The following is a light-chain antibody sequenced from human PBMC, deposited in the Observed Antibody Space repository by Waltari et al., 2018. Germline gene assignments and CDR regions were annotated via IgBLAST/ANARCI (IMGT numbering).Light chain of an antibody. J-gene: IGKJ1*01. CDR2: AAS. Sequence: IQMTQSPSSLSASAGDGVTITCRASQSISSYLNWYQQKPGRAPKLLIYAASSLQIGVPSRFSGSGSGTDFTLTISSLQPEDFATYYCQQSHSTPWTFGQGTKVEIK. V-gene: IGKV1-39*01. CDR3: QQSHSTPWT. CDR1: QSISSY.